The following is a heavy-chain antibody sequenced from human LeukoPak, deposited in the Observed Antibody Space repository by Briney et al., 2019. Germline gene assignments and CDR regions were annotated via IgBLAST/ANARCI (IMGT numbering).Heavy chain of an antibody. J-gene: IGHJ6*03. CDR1: GFTFSSYG. CDR3: AKAVTMVRGVIKVYYYYMDV. CDR2: IRYDGSNK. D-gene: IGHD3-10*01. V-gene: IGHV3-30*02. Sequence: PGGSLRLSCAASGFTFSSYGMHWVRQAPGKGLEWVAFIRYDGSNKYYADSVKGRFTISRDNSKNTLYLQMNSLRAEDTAVYYCAKAVTMVRGVIKVYYYYMDVWGKGTTVTVSS.